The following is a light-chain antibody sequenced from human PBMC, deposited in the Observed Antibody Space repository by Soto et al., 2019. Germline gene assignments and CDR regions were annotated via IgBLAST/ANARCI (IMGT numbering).Light chain of an antibody. CDR1: SSDVGSYNL. J-gene: IGLJ1*01. CDR3: NSYTSSSTHV. CDR2: EGS. Sequence: QSVLTQPASVSGSPGQSITISCTATSSDVGSYNLVSWYQHHPGKAPKLMIYEGSKRPSGVSDRFSGSKSGNTASLTISGLQAEDEADYYCNSYTSSSTHVFGTGTKLTVL. V-gene: IGLV2-14*02.